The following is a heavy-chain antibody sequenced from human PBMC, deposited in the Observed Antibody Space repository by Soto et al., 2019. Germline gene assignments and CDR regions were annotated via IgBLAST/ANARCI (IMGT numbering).Heavy chain of an antibody. V-gene: IGHV1-18*01. CDR3: ARGIGVTMVRGVPNWFDP. CDR1: GYTFTSYG. J-gene: IGHJ5*02. D-gene: IGHD3-10*01. CDR2: ISAYNGNT. Sequence: GXSVKVSCKASGYTFTSYGISWVRQAPGQGLEWMGWISAYNGNTNYAQKLQGRVTMTTDTSPSTAYLELRSLRSDDTAVYYCARGIGVTMVRGVPNWFDPWGQGTLVTVSS.